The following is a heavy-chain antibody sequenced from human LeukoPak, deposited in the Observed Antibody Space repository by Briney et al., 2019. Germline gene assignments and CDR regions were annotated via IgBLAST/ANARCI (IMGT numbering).Heavy chain of an antibody. CDR3: AKVKRGSYTRGNAFDI. D-gene: IGHD1-26*01. CDR1: GFYFSSYG. V-gene: IGHV3-30*02. Sequence: PGGSLSLSCAVSGFYFSSYGMHWVRQAPGEGLGWVAFIRYDGSNKYYTGSVKGRFTISRDNSKNTLYLQMNSLRAEDTAVYYCAKVKRGSYTRGNAFDIWGQGTMVTVSS. CDR2: IRYDGSNK. J-gene: IGHJ3*02.